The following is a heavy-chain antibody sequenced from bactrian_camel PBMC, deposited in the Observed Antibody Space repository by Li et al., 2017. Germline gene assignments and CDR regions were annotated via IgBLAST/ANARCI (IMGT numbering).Heavy chain of an antibody. CDR3: SSETVVGGVRFGGCLFGY. CDR2: IESDGST. CDR1: GDTIGRYC. Sequence: HVQLVESGGASVQAGGSLRLSCVASGDTIGRYCMGWFRQIPDKEREGVAGIESDGSTSYADSVKGRFTVSRDNAKNALYLEMTNLKPEDTAKYYCSSETVVGGVRFGGCLFGYWGRGTQVTVS. V-gene: IGHV3S55*01. J-gene: IGHJ6*01. D-gene: IGHD7*01.